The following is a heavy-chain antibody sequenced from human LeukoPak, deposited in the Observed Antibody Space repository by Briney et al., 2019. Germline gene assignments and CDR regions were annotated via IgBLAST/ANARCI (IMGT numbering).Heavy chain of an antibody. J-gene: IGHJ4*02. V-gene: IGHV4-39*01. CDR2: VFYNGAT. CDR1: GGSISSSIYY. CDR3: ASKWLVPFDY. D-gene: IGHD6-19*01. Sequence: PSETLSLTCIVSGGSISSSIYYWAWVRQPPGKGLEWIGTVFYNGATQYSPSLRSRVTISIDTSTNQFSLKLSSVTAADTAVYYCASKWLVPFDYWGQGTLVTVSS.